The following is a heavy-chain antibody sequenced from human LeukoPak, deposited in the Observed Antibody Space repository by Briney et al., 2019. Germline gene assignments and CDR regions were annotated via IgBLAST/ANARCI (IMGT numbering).Heavy chain of an antibody. J-gene: IGHJ4*02. CDR1: GYTFTSYA. Sequence: GASVKVSCKASGYTFTSYAINWVRQAPGQGLEWMGWINPNSGGTDFAQKFQGRVTMTRDTSISTAYMELTRLRSDDTAVYYCARASLPAAYWGQGTLVTVSS. V-gene: IGHV1-2*02. D-gene: IGHD2-2*01. CDR2: INPNSGGT. CDR3: ARASLPAAY.